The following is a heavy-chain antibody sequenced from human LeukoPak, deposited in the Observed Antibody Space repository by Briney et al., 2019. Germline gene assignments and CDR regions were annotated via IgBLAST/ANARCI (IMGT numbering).Heavy chain of an antibody. CDR3: ARGEGSLGDYG. Sequence: SWVRQPPGKGLEWIGYIYSSGSTYYNPSLKSRVTISIDTSKNQFSLKLSSVTAADTAVYYCARGEGSLGDYGWGQGTLVTVSS. V-gene: IGHV4-30-4*08. CDR2: IYSSGST. D-gene: IGHD4/OR15-4a*01. J-gene: IGHJ4*02.